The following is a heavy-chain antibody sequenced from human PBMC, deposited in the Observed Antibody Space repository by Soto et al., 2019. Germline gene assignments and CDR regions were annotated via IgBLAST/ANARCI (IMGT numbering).Heavy chain of an antibody. CDR1: AGYISSGNYY. CDR2: IYSSGTA. CDR3: ASRQQQVSWIEY. J-gene: IGHJ4*01. D-gene: IGHD6-13*01. Sequence: PSETLSLSCTVSAGYISSGNYYWSWIRQPPGKGREWIGHIYSSGTAFYNPSHKSRVTISVDASKNKFSLQLTSVTPAYKAIYYCASRQQQVSWIEYWGHGALVTVSS. V-gene: IGHV4-30-4*01.